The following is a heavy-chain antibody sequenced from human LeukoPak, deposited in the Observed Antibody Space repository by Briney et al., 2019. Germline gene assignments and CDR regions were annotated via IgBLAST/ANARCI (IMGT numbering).Heavy chain of an antibody. D-gene: IGHD4-11*01. J-gene: IGHJ6*03. CDR1: GYTFTSYD. Sequence: GASVKVSCKASGYTFTSYDINWVRQATGQGLEWMGWMNPNSGNTGYAQKFQGRVTITRNTSISTAYMELSSLRSEDTAVYYCARDGGVPTVTFLRGGTYYYMDVWGKGTTVTVSS. V-gene: IGHV1-8*03. CDR3: ARDGGVPTVTFLRGGTYYYMDV. CDR2: MNPNSGNT.